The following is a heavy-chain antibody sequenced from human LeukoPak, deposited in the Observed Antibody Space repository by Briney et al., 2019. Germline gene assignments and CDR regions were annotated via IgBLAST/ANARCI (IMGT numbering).Heavy chain of an antibody. V-gene: IGHV4-39*07. Sequence: SETLSLTCTVSGGSISSSSYYWGWIRQPPGKGLEWIGSIYYSGSTYYNPSLKSRVTISVDTSKNQFSLKLSSVTAADTAVYYCARQIESGWYGPFDYWGQGTLVTVSS. CDR3: ARQIESGWYGPFDY. CDR2: IYYSGST. CDR1: GGSISSSSYY. D-gene: IGHD6-19*01. J-gene: IGHJ4*02.